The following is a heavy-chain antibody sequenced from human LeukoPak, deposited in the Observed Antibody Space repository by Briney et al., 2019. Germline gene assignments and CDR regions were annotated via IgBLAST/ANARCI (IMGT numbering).Heavy chain of an antibody. V-gene: IGHV3-30*02. D-gene: IGHD3-3*01. CDR3: ARENYDFWSGYYSYYYYYMDV. CDR1: GFTFSSYG. Sequence: GGSLRLSCAASGFTFSSYGMHWVRQAPGKGLEWVAFIRYDGSNKYYADSVKGRFTISRDNSKNTLYLQMNSLRAEDTAVYYCARENYDFWSGYYSYYYYYMDVWGKGTTVTVSS. CDR2: IRYDGSNK. J-gene: IGHJ6*03.